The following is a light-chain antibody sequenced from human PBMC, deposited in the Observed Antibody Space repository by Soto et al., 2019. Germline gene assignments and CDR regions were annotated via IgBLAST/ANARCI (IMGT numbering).Light chain of an antibody. Sequence: QSVLTQPPSVSGSPGQSITISCTGTSSDVGGYNHVSWYQQHPGKAPKLMIYDVSKRPSGVPNRFSGSKSGNTASLTISGLQAEDEADYYCCSYAGSSTFVVFGGGTKLTVL. J-gene: IGLJ2*01. CDR1: SSDVGGYNH. V-gene: IGLV2-23*02. CDR3: CSYAGSSTFVV. CDR2: DVS.